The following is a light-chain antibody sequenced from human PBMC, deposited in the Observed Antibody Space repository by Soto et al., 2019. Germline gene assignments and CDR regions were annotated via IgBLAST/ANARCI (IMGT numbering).Light chain of an antibody. V-gene: IGLV2-11*01. J-gene: IGLJ1*01. CDR2: DVS. CDR1: STDVGGYNY. Sequence: QSALTQPRSVSGSPGQSVTISCTGTSTDVGGYNYVSWYQQHPGKVPKLMLYDVSKRPSGVPDRFSGSKSGNTASLTISGLQAEDEADYYSCSYAVRDNLYVFGSGTKVTVL. CDR3: CSYAVRDNLYV.